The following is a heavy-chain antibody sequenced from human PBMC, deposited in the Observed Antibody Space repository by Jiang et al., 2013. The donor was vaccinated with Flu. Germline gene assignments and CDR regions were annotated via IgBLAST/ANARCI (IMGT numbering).Heavy chain of an antibody. CDR3: ARAMRGYDSSGYYYYYFDY. V-gene: IGHV4-59*01. CDR2: IYYSGST. Sequence: YIYYSGSTNYNPSLKSRVTISVDTSKNQFSLKLSSVTAADTAVYYCARAMRGYDSSGYYYYYFDYWGQGTLVTVSS. D-gene: IGHD3-22*01. J-gene: IGHJ4*02.